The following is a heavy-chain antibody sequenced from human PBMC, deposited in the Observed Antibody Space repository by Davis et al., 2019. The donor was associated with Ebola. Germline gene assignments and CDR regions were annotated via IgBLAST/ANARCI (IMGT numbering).Heavy chain of an antibody. V-gene: IGHV1-69*13. D-gene: IGHD3-22*01. Sequence: SVKVSCKASGCTFISYAISWVRQAPGQGLEWMGGIIPIFGTANYAQKFQGRVTITADESTSTAYMELSSLRSEDTAVYSCARDQYYYDSSELFYYYYGMDVWGKGTTVTVSS. CDR3: ARDQYYYDSSELFYYYYGMDV. J-gene: IGHJ6*04. CDR2: IIPIFGTA. CDR1: GCTFISYA.